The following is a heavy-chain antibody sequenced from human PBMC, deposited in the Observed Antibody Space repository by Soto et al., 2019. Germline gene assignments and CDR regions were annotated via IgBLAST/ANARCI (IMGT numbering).Heavy chain of an antibody. CDR3: ARGLRYFDWLPTNWFDP. Sequence: SETLSLTCTVSGGSVSSGSYYWSWIRQPPGKGLEWIGYIYYIGSTNYNPSLKSRVTISVDTSKNQFSLKLSSVTAADTAVYYCARGLRYFDWLPTNWFDPWGQGTLVTVSS. D-gene: IGHD3-9*01. CDR2: IYYIGST. CDR1: GGSVSSGSYY. J-gene: IGHJ5*02. V-gene: IGHV4-61*01.